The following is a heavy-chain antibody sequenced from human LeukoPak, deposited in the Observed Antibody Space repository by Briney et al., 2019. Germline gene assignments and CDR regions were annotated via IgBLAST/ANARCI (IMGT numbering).Heavy chain of an antibody. J-gene: IGHJ4*02. CDR3: ARERIDYGDYDY. CDR1: GGSISSGAYY. V-gene: IGHV4-31*03. Sequence: SQTLSLTCTVSGGSISSGAYYWSWIRQHPGKGLEWIGYIYYSGSTYYNPSLKSRVIISVDTSKNQFSLKLSSVTAADTAVYYCARERIDYGDYDYWGQGTLVTVSS. D-gene: IGHD4-17*01. CDR2: IYYSGST.